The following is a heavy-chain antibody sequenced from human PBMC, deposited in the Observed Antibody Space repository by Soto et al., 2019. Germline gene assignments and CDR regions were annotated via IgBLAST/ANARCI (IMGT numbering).Heavy chain of an antibody. CDR3: AKDADPAAYLQH. Sequence: ASVKISCKASGYTFTSYAMHWVRQAPGQRLEWMGWINAGNGNTRYSQKFQGRVTITRDTSASTAYMELSSLRSEDTAVYYCAKDADPAAYLQHWGQGTPVT. J-gene: IGHJ1*01. CDR2: INAGNGNT. CDR1: GYTFTSYA. V-gene: IGHV1-3*01.